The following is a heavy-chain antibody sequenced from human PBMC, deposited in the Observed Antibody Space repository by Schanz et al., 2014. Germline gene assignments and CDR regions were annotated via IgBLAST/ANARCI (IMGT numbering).Heavy chain of an antibody. Sequence: QVQLVQSGAEVKKPGASVKVACKASGYTFSSYVMSWVRQAPGQGFEWMGWINPLSGATDYAPTFQGRVSMTRDTGISTAYMEVTRLVSSDTAVYYCARRGPNCSNNACYHGWFDPWGQGTLVTVSS. J-gene: IGHJ5*02. V-gene: IGHV1-2*02. D-gene: IGHD4-4*01. CDR3: ARRGPNCSNNACYHGWFDP. CDR2: INPLSGAT. CDR1: GYTFSSYV.